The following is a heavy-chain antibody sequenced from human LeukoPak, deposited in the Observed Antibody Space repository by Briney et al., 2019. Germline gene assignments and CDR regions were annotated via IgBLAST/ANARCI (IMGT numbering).Heavy chain of an antibody. V-gene: IGHV3-30*02. J-gene: IGHJ4*02. CDR2: IQYDGSKR. CDR3: ANTLDSSAWSPFDY. D-gene: IGHD6-19*01. CDR1: TFTFSSYG. Sequence: GGSLTLSCVASTFTFSSYGMRWVRHAPGKGLEWVAFIQYDGSKRYYADTVKGRFTISRDNSKNTLYLQMNNLRPEDTALYYCANTLDSSAWSPFDYWGRGTLVTVSS.